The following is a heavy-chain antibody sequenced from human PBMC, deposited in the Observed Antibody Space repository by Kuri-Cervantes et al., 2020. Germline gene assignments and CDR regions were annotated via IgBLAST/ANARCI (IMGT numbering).Heavy chain of an antibody. Sequence: GGSLRLSCAASGFTFSDWYMSWIRQAPGKGLEWVSVISGSGGSTYYADSLKGRFTISRDNSKNTLYLQMNSLRAEDTAVYYCAKDHYYYYYMDVWGKGTTVTVSS. CDR2: ISGSGGST. J-gene: IGHJ6*03. V-gene: IGHV3-23*01. CDR1: GFTFSDWY. CDR3: AKDHYYYYYMDV.